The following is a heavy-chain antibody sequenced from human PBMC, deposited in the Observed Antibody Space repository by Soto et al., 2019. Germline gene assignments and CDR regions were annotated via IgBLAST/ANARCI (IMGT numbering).Heavy chain of an antibody. V-gene: IGHV3-33*01. CDR2: IWYDGSNK. D-gene: IGHD6-19*01. CDR1: GFTFSSYG. Sequence: GGSLRLSCAASGFTFSSYGMHWVRQAPGKGLEWVAVIWYDGSNKYYADSVKGRFTISRDNSKNTLYLQMNSLRAEDTAVYYCAREGYSSGWYPRVEYFQHWGQGTLVTVSS. CDR3: AREGYSSGWYPRVEYFQH. J-gene: IGHJ1*01.